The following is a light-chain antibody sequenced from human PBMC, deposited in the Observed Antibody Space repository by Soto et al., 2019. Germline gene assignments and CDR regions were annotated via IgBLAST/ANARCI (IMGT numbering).Light chain of an antibody. J-gene: IGKJ1*01. CDR1: QSVSSN. V-gene: IGKV3-15*01. CDR3: QQDNNWPLT. Sequence: EIALSQSPATLPVTPRKRLIISCWASQSVSSNLAWYQQKPGQAPRLLIYGASTRATGLPFRFSGSGSGTEFTLTISSLQSEDLAVYYCQQDNNWPLTFGQGTKVDIK. CDR2: GAS.